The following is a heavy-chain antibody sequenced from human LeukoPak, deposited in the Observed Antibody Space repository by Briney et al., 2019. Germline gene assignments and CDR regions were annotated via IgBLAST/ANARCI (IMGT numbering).Heavy chain of an antibody. V-gene: IGHV1-46*01. CDR2: INPSGGST. Sequence: GASVKVSCKASGYTFTSYYMHWVRQAPGQGLEWMGIINPSGGSTSYAQKFQGRVTMTRDTSTSTAYMELRSLRSDDTAVYYCARDIAPTVTTYDYWGQGTLVTVSS. J-gene: IGHJ4*02. CDR1: GYTFTSYY. CDR3: ARDIAPTVTTYDY. D-gene: IGHD4-17*01.